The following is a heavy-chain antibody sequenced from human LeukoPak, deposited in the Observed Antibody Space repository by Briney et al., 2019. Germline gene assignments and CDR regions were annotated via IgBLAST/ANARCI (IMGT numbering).Heavy chain of an antibody. CDR1: GFTVSSNY. CDR3: ARGSRGSAMVDY. J-gene: IGHJ4*02. Sequence: GGSLRLSCAASGFTVSSNYMSWVRQAPGKGLEWVSVIYIVGTTYYADSVKGRFTISRDNPKNTLYLQMDSLRVEDTAVYYCARGSRGSAMVDYWGQGTPVTVSS. D-gene: IGHD5-18*01. CDR2: IYIVGTT. V-gene: IGHV3-53*01.